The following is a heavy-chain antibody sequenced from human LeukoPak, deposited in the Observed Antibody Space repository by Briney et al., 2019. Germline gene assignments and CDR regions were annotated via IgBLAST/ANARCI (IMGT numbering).Heavy chain of an antibody. J-gene: IGHJ4*02. Sequence: ASVKVSCKASGGTFSSYAISWVRQAPGQGLEWMGGIIPIFGTANYAQKFQGRVTITADESTSTAYMELSSLRSEDTAVYYCARGRRLLAAALTSFDYWGQGTLVTVSS. CDR3: ARGRRLLAAALTSFDY. CDR2: IIPIFGTA. CDR1: GGTFSSYA. D-gene: IGHD6-13*01. V-gene: IGHV1-69*13.